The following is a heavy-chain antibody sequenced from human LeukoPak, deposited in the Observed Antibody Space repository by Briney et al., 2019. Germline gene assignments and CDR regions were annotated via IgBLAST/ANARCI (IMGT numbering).Heavy chain of an antibody. CDR3: ARHREGGPLYGMDV. D-gene: IGHD3-16*01. CDR1: GGYINNYY. J-gene: IGHJ6*02. V-gene: IGHV4-59*08. CDR2: IFYSVNT. Sequence: KPSETLSLTCTVSGGYINNYYWSWIRQPPGKGLEWIGYIFYSVNTNYNPSLRSRVSISDDTSKNQFSLKLSSVTAADTAVYFCARHREGGPLYGMDVWGQGATVTVSS.